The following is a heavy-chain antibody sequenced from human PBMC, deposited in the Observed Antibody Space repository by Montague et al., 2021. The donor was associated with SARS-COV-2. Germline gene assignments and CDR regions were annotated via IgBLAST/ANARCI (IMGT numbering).Heavy chain of an antibody. V-gene: IGHV4-59*08. CDR3: AWGPGYTRFTRCYFDL. J-gene: IGHJ2*01. D-gene: IGHD5-18*01. Sequence: SETLSLTCTVSGGSISNHYWSWIRQPPGKGLEWIGYIHYSGSTNYKPSLKSRVTIPVDTSENQFSPWLSSVTSADTAVYYCAWGPGYTRFTRCYFDLWGPGTLVTVSS. CDR1: GGSISNHY. CDR2: IHYSGST.